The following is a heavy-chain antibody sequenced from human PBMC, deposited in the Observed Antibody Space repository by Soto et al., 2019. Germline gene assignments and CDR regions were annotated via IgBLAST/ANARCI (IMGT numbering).Heavy chain of an antibody. Sequence: GGSLRLSCAASGFTFSSYGMHWVRQAPGKGLEWVAVISYDGSNKYYADSVKGRFTISRDNSKNTLYLQMNSLRAEDTAVYYCAINKDSSGYYYHWGQGTLVTVSS. CDR2: ISYDGSNK. CDR1: GFTFSSYG. J-gene: IGHJ4*02. D-gene: IGHD3-22*01. V-gene: IGHV3-30*19. CDR3: AINKDSSGYYYH.